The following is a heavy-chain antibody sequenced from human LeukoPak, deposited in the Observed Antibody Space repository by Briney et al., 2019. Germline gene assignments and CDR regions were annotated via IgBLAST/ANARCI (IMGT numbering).Heavy chain of an antibody. D-gene: IGHD6-19*01. V-gene: IGHV3-23*01. CDR3: AKDVYSSGWYVNCDY. CDR2: ISGSGGST. CDR1: GVTLSSYA. J-gene: IGHJ4*02. Sequence: GGSLRLSCAASGVTLSSYAMSWVRQAPGKGLEWVSAISGSGGSTYYADSVKGRFTISRDNSKNTLYLQMNSLRAEDTAVYYCAKDVYSSGWYVNCDYWGQGTLVTVSS.